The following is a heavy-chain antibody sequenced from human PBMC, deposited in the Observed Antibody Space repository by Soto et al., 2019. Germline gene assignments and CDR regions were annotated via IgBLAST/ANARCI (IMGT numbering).Heavy chain of an antibody. CDR2: IYYSGST. CDR1: GGSISSYY. J-gene: IGHJ3*02. CDR3: ARDAGRIAAAGSPNDAFDI. D-gene: IGHD6-13*01. Sequence: SETLSLTCTVSGGSISSYYWSWIRQPPGKGLEWIGYIYYSGSTNYNPSLKSRVTISVDTSKNQFSLKLSSVTAADTAVYYCARDAGRIAAAGSPNDAFDIWGQGTMVTVSS. V-gene: IGHV4-59*01.